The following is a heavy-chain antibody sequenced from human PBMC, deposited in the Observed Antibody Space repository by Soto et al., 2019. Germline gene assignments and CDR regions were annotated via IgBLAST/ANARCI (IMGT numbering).Heavy chain of an antibody. D-gene: IGHD2-8*01. CDR2: ISGYNGDT. CDR1: GYTFTRYG. Sequence: QGHLVQSEAEVKKSGASVKVSCKASGYTFTRYGISWVRQAPGQGLEWMGWISGYNGDTNNAQKFQGRVSMTIDTSTTTADMELRSLTSADAAVYYCAKNGHPPYYSSGLDVWGQGTKVTVSS. CDR3: AKNGHPPYYSSGLDV. V-gene: IGHV1-18*01. J-gene: IGHJ6*02.